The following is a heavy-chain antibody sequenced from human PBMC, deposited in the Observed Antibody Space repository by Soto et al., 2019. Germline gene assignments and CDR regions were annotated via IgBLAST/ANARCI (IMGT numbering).Heavy chain of an antibody. CDR2: IWYDGSNK. CDR1: RCG. D-gene: IGHD4-17*01. J-gene: IGHJ3*02. Sequence: RCGLHHYKKTKGKGLEWVAVIWYDGSNKYYADSVKGRFTISRDNSKNTLYLQMNSLRAEDTAVYYCARDLADYGDYVADAFDIWGQGTMVTVSS. CDR3: ARDLADYGDYVADAFDI. V-gene: IGHV3-33*01.